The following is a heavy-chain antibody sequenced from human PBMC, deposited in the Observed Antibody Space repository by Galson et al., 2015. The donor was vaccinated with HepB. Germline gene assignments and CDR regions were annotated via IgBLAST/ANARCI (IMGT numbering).Heavy chain of an antibody. CDR2: VRHKARRYTT. V-gene: IGHV3-72*01. Sequence: SLRLSCAASGFTFSDYYMEWVRQAPGKGLEWVARVRHKARRYTTDYVASVEGRFTISRDDSKNSLYLQMDSLKTEDTAVYYCSRTRPGIDLDYWGQGTLVTVSS. CDR1: GFTFSDYY. J-gene: IGHJ4*02. CDR3: SRTRPGIDLDY. D-gene: IGHD3-3*02.